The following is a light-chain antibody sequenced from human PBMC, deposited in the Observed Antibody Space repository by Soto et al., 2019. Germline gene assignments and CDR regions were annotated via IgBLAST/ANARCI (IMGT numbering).Light chain of an antibody. J-gene: IGKJ2*01. CDR1: QSVSSTY. CDR3: QHYGSSPYT. CDR2: GAS. Sequence: ETVLTQSPDTLSLSPGERATLSCRASQSVSSTYIAWYQQKPGQAPRLLLYGASRRATGIPDRFSGGQSGTDFTLTVSRLEPGDFDVYFCQHYGSSPYTFGQGTKVDI. V-gene: IGKV3-20*01.